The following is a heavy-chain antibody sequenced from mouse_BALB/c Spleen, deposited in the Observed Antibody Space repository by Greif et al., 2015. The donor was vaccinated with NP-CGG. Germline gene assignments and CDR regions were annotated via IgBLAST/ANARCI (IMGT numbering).Heavy chain of an antibody. Sequence: AHLVESGPGLVAPSQSLSITCTVSGFSLTSYGVRWVRQPPGKGLEWLGVIWAGGSTNYNSALMSRLSISKDNSKSXVFLKMNSLQTDDTAMYYCARDLGSDYWGQGTTLTVSS. CDR3: ARDLGSDY. CDR2: IWAGGST. CDR1: GFSLTSYG. J-gene: IGHJ2*01. V-gene: IGHV2-9*02.